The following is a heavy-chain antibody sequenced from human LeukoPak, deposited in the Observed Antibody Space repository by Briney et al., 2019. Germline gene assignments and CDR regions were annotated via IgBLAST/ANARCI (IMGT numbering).Heavy chain of an antibody. D-gene: IGHD6-19*01. CDR2: IYSGGSA. CDR3: ARALAVASYFDY. CDR1: GFTVSSNY. Sequence: GGSLRLSCTASGFTVSSNYMSWVRQAPGKGLEWVSGIYSGGSAYYVDSVQDRFTISRDNSMNTLYLQMNSLRAEDTAVYYCARALAVASYFDYWGQGTLVTVSS. V-gene: IGHV3-53*01. J-gene: IGHJ4*02.